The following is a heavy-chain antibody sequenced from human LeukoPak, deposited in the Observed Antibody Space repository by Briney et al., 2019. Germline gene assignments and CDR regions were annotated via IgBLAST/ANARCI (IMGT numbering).Heavy chain of an antibody. CDR3: AKGPYPPAVYSPFDY. Sequence: QPGGSLRLSCAASGFTFSSYAMSWVRQAPGKGLEWVPGINGGGYNTYFADSVKGRFAISRDNSKNILYLQMNSLRAEDTAVYYCAKGPYPPAVYSPFDYWGQGTLVTVSS. J-gene: IGHJ4*02. V-gene: IGHV3-23*01. CDR2: INGGGYNT. CDR1: GFTFSSYA. D-gene: IGHD2-2*01.